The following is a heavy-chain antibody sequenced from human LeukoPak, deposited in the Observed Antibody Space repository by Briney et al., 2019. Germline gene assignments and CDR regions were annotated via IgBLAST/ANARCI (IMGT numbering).Heavy chain of an antibody. J-gene: IGHJ4*02. CDR3: ASSLATIDY. CDR2: DYYSGST. Sequence: PSETLSLTCTVSGGSISSYYWSWIRQPPGKGLEWIGYDYYSGSTNYNPSLKGRVTISVDTSKNQFSLKLSSVTAADTAVYYCASSLATIDYWGQGTLVTVSS. CDR1: GGSISSYY. V-gene: IGHV4-59*12.